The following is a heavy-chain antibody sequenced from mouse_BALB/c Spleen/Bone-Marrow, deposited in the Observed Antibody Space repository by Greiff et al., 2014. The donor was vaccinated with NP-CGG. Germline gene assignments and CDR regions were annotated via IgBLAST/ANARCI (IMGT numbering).Heavy chain of an antibody. CDR3: ATYYYGSSWGFAY. CDR2: IDPANGNT. V-gene: IGHV14-3*02. J-gene: IGHJ3*01. CDR1: GLNIKDTY. Sequence: VQLQQSGAELVKPGASVKLSCTASGLNIKDTYMHWVKQRPEQGLEWIGRIDPANGNTKYDPKFQGKATITADTSSNTAYLQLSSLTSEDTAVYYCATYYYGSSWGFAYWGQGTLVTVSA. D-gene: IGHD1-1*01.